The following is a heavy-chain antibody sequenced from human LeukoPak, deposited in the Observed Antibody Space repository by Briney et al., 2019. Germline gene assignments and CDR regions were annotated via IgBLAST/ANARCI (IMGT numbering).Heavy chain of an antibody. CDR1: GGSISSYY. J-gene: IGHJ4*02. CDR3: ARGMSVAAYYFDY. D-gene: IGHD6-19*01. Sequence: PSETLSLTCTVSGGSISSYYWSWIRQPPGKGLEWIGYIYYSGSTNYNPSLKSRVTISVDTSKNQFSLKLSSVTAADTAVYYCARGMSVAAYYFDYWGQGTLVTVSS. CDR2: IYYSGST. V-gene: IGHV4-59*01.